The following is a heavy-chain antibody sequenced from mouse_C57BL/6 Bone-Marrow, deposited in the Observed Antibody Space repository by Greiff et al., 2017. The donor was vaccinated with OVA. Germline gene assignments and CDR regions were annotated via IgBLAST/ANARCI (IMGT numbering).Heavy chain of an antibody. Sequence: VQLQQSGPELVKPGASVKISCKASGYTFTDYYMNWVKQSHGKSLEWIGDINPNNGGTSYNQKFKGKATLTVDKSSSTAYMELRSLTSEDSAVYDCALNWDVYAMDYWGQGTSVTVSS. J-gene: IGHJ4*01. CDR3: ALNWDVYAMDY. D-gene: IGHD4-1*01. CDR1: GYTFTDYY. CDR2: INPNNGGT. V-gene: IGHV1-26*01.